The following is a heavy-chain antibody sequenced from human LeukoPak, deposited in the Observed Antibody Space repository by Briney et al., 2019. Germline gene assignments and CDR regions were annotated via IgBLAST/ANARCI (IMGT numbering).Heavy chain of an antibody. J-gene: IGHJ4*02. Sequence: HSEALSLTCAVYGGSFSDYLWTWIRPTPGKGLEWIGDITHSGSTNYNPSLKSRVTISVDTSKNQFSLKLTSVTAADTAVYYCARGAPGYWGQGTLVTVSS. CDR3: ARGAPGY. CDR1: GGSFSDYL. CDR2: ITHSGST. V-gene: IGHV4-34*01.